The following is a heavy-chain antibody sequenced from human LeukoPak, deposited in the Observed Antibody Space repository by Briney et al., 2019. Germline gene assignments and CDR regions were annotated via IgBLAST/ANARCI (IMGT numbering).Heavy chain of an antibody. D-gene: IGHD4-11*01. J-gene: IGHJ6*02. CDR2: MFYNVST. CDR3: ARGHTVGGGMDV. CDR1: GGSISSYY. V-gene: IGHV4-59*01. Sequence: SETLSLTCTVFGGSISSYYWNWIRQSPGKGVEWIAYMFYNVSTNYSPSLKSRVTISVDTSKNQFSLKLSSVTAADTAVYYCARGHTVGGGMDVWGQGTTVTVSS.